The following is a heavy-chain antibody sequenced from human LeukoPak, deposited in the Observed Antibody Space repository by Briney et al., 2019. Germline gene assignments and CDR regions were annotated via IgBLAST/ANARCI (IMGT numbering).Heavy chain of an antibody. Sequence: PSETLSLTCTVSGGSISSYCLSWIRQPPGKGLEWIGCICYSGSTNYNPSLKSRVTVSVDTSKNQFSLKLSSVTAADTAVYYCARARGDTSFGVARDYFDYWGQGTLVTVSS. CDR1: GGSISSYC. V-gene: IGHV4-59*01. CDR2: ICYSGST. CDR3: ARARGDTSFGVARDYFDY. J-gene: IGHJ4*02. D-gene: IGHD3-3*01.